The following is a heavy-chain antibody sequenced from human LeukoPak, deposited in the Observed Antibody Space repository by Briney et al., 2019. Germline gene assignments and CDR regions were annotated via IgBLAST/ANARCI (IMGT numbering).Heavy chain of an antibody. D-gene: IGHD3-10*01. J-gene: IGHJ5*02. CDR2: IYPGDSDT. V-gene: IGHV5-51*01. Sequence: GESLKISRSGSGYSFTCYWIGLVRQMPGKGREWMVIIYPGDSDTRYCRFFQGQVTISADKSISIADLAWSSLEASDTGMYCCARHSFPMVRDWLHPWGQGTLVSVPS. CDR1: GYSFTCYW. CDR3: ARHSFPMVRDWLHP.